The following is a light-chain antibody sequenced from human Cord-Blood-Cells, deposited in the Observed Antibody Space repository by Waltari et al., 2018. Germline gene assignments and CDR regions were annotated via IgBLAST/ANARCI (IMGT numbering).Light chain of an antibody. CDR3: QQSYSTPLT. Sequence: DIHMTQSPSSLPASLGDRVTITCRASQSISSYLNWYQQKPGKAPKLLIYAASSLQSGVPSRFSGSGSGTDFTLTISSLQPEDFATYYCQQSYSTPLTFGGGTKVEIK. J-gene: IGKJ4*01. V-gene: IGKV1-39*01. CDR1: QSISSY. CDR2: AAS.